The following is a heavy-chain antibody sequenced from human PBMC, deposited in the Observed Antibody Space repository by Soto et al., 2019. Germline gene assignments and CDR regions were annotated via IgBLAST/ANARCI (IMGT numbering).Heavy chain of an antibody. CDR3: ARGGDVNYYHGMDV. J-gene: IGHJ6*02. CDR2: ISAYNGKT. Sequence: QVQLVQSGGEVKKPGASVKLSCTASGYTFTSYGISWVRQAPGQGLEWMGWISAYNGKTNYAQNVQGRVTMTTDTXXRTAYMDLRSLRSVDTAVYYCARGGDVNYYHGMDVWGQGTTVTVSS. CDR1: GYTFTSYG. D-gene: IGHD5-12*01. V-gene: IGHV1-18*01.